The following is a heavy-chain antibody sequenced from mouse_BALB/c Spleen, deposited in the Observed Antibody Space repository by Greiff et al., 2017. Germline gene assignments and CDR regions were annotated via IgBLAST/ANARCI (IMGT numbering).Heavy chain of an antibody. D-gene: IGHD2-3*01. CDR3: ARVPYYDGYSSWFAY. CDR2: IHYSGST. J-gene: IGHJ3*01. Sequence: DVKLQESGPDLVKPSQSLSLTCTVTGYSITSGYSWHWIRQFPGNKLEWMGYIHYSGSTNYNPSLKSRISITRDTSKNQFFLQLNSVTTEDTATYYCARVPYYDGYSSWFAYWGQGTLVTVSA. CDR1: GYSITSGYS. V-gene: IGHV3-1*02.